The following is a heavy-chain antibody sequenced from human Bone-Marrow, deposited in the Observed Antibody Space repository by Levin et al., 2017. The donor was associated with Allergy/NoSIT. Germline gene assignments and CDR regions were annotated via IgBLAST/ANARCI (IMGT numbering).Heavy chain of an antibody. CDR3: ARASYSGSYYGKYYYYYGMDV. CDR1: GFTFSSYA. V-gene: IGHV3-30-3*01. Sequence: GGSLRLSCAASGFTFSSYAMHWVRQAPGKGLEWVAVISYDGSNKYYADSVKGRFTISRDNSKNTLYLQMNSLRAEDTAVYYCARASYSGSYYGKYYYYYGMDVWGQGTTVTVSS. J-gene: IGHJ6*02. D-gene: IGHD1-26*01. CDR2: ISYDGSNK.